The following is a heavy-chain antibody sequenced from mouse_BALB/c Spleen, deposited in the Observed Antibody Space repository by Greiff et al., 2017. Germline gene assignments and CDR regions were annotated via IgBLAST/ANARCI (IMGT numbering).Heavy chain of an antibody. J-gene: IGHJ4*01. CDR1: GFAFSSYD. V-gene: IGHV5-12-1*01. Sequence: DVMLVESGGGLVKPGGSLKLSCAASGFAFSSYDMSWVRQTPEKRLEWVAYISSGGGSTYYPDTVKGRFTISRDNAKNTRYLQMSSLKSEDTAMYYCARHVGYYGSSSYAMDYWGQGTSVTVSS. CDR3: ARHVGYYGSSSYAMDY. CDR2: ISSGGGST. D-gene: IGHD1-1*01.